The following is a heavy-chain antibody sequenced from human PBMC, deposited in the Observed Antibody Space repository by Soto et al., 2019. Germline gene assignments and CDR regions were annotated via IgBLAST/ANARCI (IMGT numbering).Heavy chain of an antibody. D-gene: IGHD3-10*01. CDR2: FSHSGYT. CDR3: AKNGVGKGFDY. J-gene: IGHJ4*02. Sequence: QVQLQESGPGLVEPSGTLSPTCTVSGDSISSRHWWSWVRQSPNKGLEWIGEFSHSGYTNFNPSLKSRVTISADTSKNQFSLEVKSVTAADTAIYFCAKNGVGKGFDYWGQGTLVSVSS. CDR1: GDSISSRHW. V-gene: IGHV4-4*02.